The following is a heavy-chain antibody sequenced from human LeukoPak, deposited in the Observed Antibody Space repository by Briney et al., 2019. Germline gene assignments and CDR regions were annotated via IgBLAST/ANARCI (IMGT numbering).Heavy chain of an antibody. V-gene: IGHV4-59*01. CDR2: IYYSGST. CDR1: GGSISSYY. J-gene: IGHJ4*02. CDR3: ARSPGATIDY. D-gene: IGHD1-26*01. Sequence: SETLSLTCTVSGGSISSYYWSWIRQPPGKGLEWIGYIYYSGSTNYNPSPKSRVTISVDTSKNQFSLKLSSVTAADTAVYYCARSPGATIDYWGQGTLVTVSS.